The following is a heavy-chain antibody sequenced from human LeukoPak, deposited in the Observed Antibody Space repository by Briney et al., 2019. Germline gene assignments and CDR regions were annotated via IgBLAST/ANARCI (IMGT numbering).Heavy chain of an antibody. J-gene: IGHJ4*02. V-gene: IGHV1-69*01. Sequence: SVKVSCKASGGTFSSYAISWVRQAPGQGLEWMGGIIPIFGTANYAQKFQGRVTITADESTSTAYMELSSLRSKDTAVYYCARSYSSGWYGSDWGQGTLVTVSS. CDR1: GGTFSSYA. CDR2: IIPIFGTA. CDR3: ARSYSSGWYGSD. D-gene: IGHD6-19*01.